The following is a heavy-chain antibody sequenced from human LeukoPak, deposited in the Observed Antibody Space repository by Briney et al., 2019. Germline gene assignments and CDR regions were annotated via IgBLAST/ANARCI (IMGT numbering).Heavy chain of an antibody. CDR1: GFTFSSYS. J-gene: IGHJ6*02. CDR3: ARDAEYYDFWSGYYPPRYYYYGMDV. CDR2: ISSSSSYI. Sequence: PGGSLRLSCAASGFTFSSYSMNWVRQAPGKGLEWVSSISSSSSYIYYADSVKGRFTISRDNAKNSLYLQMNSLRAEDTAVYYCARDAEYYDFWSGYYPPRYYYYGMDVWGQGTTVTASS. D-gene: IGHD3-3*01. V-gene: IGHV3-21*01.